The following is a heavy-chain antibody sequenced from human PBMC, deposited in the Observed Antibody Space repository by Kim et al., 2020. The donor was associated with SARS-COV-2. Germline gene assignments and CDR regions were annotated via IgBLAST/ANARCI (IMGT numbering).Heavy chain of an antibody. CDR3: ASDPLYDWYDMDA. Sequence: GGSLRLSCAASGFTFVSHGMSWVRQAPGKGLEWVANINPDGSEKYYVASVKGRFTISRDNAKSSLYLQMNSLRTEDTAVYYCASDPLYDWYDMDAWGQGTPVTVSS. V-gene: IGHV3-7*01. CDR1: GFTFVSHG. J-gene: IGHJ6*02. CDR2: INPDGSEK.